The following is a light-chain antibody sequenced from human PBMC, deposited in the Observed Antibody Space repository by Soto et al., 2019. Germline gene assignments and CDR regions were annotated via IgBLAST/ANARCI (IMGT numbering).Light chain of an antibody. J-gene: IGKJ1*01. Sequence: DIQMTQSPSTLSGSVGDRVTITCRASQTISSWLAWYQQEPGKAPKLLIYKVSTLKSGVPSRFSGSGSGTEFTLTISSLQPDDFATYYCQHYNSYSEAFGQGTKVDI. CDR3: QHYNSYSEA. CDR2: KVS. V-gene: IGKV1-5*03. CDR1: QTISSW.